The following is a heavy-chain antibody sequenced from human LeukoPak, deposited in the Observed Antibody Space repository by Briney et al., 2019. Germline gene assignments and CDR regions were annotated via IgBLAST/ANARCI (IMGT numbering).Heavy chain of an antibody. J-gene: IGHJ1*01. D-gene: IGHD2-2*01. Sequence: GGSLRLSCAAPGFTFSGSAMHWVRQASGKGLEWVGRIRSKANSYATAYAASVKGRFTISRDDSKNTAYPQMNSLKTEDTAVYYCTRSYCSSTSCYSEYFQHWGQGTLVTVSS. V-gene: IGHV3-73*01. CDR3: TRSYCSSTSCYSEYFQH. CDR2: IRSKANSYAT. CDR1: GFTFSGSA.